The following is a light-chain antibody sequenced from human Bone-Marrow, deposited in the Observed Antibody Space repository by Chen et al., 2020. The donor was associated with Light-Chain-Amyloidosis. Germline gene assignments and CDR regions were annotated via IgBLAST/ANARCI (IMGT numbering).Light chain of an antibody. CDR2: DVT. CDR3: SSYTVSSTWV. V-gene: IGLV2-14*03. CDR1: RSDVGGYNF. Sequence: QSALTQPASVSGSPGQSITISCTGSRSDVGGYNFVSWYQQLPGKAPKLLIYDVTNRPSGVSYRCSGSKSGNTASLTVSGLQGEDEADYYCSSYTVSSTWVFGGGTKLTVL. J-gene: IGLJ3*02.